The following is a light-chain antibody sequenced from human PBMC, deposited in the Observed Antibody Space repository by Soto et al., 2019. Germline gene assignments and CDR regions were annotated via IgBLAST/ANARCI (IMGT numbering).Light chain of an antibody. CDR1: SSDVGAYHF. CDR3: SSYTSSTTPYV. V-gene: IGLV2-14*01. Sequence: QSVLTQPASVSGSPGQSITISCTGSSSDVGAYHFVSWYQHHPGKAPKLILYEVTARPSGVSSRFSGSKSGNTASLTISGLQADDEPNYYCSSYTSSTTPYVFGTGTKATVL. J-gene: IGLJ1*01. CDR2: EVT.